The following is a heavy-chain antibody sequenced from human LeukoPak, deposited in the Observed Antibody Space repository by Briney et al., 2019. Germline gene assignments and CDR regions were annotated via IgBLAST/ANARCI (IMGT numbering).Heavy chain of an antibody. CDR3: ARAPGIAVAGPYYYYYGVDV. V-gene: IGHV1-46*01. CDR1: GYTFTSYY. Sequence: ASVKVSCKASGYTFTSYYMHWVRQAPGQGLEWMGIINPSGGSTSYAQKFQGRVTMTRDTSTSTVYMELSSLRSEDTAVYYCARAPGIAVAGPYYYYYGVDVWGQGTTVTVSS. D-gene: IGHD6-19*01. CDR2: INPSGGST. J-gene: IGHJ6*02.